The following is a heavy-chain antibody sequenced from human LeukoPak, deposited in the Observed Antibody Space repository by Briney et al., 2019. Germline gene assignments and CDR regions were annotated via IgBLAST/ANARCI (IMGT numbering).Heavy chain of an antibody. CDR3: AAYYYDSSGYYADY. V-gene: IGHV4-4*07. CDR2: IYTSGST. D-gene: IGHD3-22*01. CDR1: GGSISSYY. J-gene: IGHJ4*02. Sequence: SETLSLTCAVAGGSISSYYWSWIRQPAGKGLEWIGRIYTSGSTNYNPSLKSRVTMSVDTSKNQFSLKLSSVTAADTAVYYCAAYYYDSSGYYADYWGQGTLVTVSS.